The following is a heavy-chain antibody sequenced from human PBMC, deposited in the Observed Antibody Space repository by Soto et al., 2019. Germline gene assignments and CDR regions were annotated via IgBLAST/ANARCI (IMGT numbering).Heavy chain of an antibody. CDR1: SGSISRGPYY. V-gene: IGHV4-31*03. CDR2: IYYTGSA. D-gene: IGHD3-10*01. J-gene: IGHJ3*02. CDR3: ARGTMVRGVTPFDI. Sequence: QVQLQESGPGLVKPSQTLSLTCNVSSGSISRGPYYWSWIRQHPGGGLEWIGYIYYTGSAYYNPSLESRFTMAIDTSKSHFSLKLISVTAADSAVYYCARGTMVRGVTPFDIWGLGTMVTVSS.